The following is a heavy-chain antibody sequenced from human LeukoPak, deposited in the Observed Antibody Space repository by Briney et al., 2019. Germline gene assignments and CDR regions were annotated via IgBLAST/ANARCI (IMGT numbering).Heavy chain of an antibody. CDR3: ATQGDYGSTLFDY. CDR2: IYNSGST. Sequence: SETLSLTCAVSGGSISSSNWWSWVRQPPGKGLEWIGEIYNSGSTNYNPSLTSRVTISVDKSKNQFSLKLSSVTAAGTAVYCCATQGDYGSTLFDYWGQGTLVTVSS. V-gene: IGHV4-4*01. D-gene: IGHD3-10*01. J-gene: IGHJ4*02. CDR1: GGSISSSNW.